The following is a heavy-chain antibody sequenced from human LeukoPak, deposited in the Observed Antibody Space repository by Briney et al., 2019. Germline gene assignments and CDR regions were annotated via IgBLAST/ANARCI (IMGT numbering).Heavy chain of an antibody. V-gene: IGHV4-59*01. CDR1: GGSISSYY. CDR2: IYYSGST. Sequence: KPSETLSLTCTVSGGSISSYYWSWIRQPPGKGLKWIGYIYYSGSTNYNPSLKSRVTISVDTSKNQFSLKLSSVTAADTAVYYCARAVADYYFDDWGQGTLVTVSS. J-gene: IGHJ4*02. D-gene: IGHD5-12*01. CDR3: ARAVADYYFDD.